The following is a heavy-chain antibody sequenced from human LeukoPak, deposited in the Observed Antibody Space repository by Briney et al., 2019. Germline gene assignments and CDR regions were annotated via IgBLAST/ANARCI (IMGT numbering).Heavy chain of an antibody. Sequence: PGGSLRLSCAASGFTFSSYAMSWVRQAPGKGLEWASAISGSGGSTYYADSVKGRFTISRDNSKNTLYLQMNSLRAEDTAVYYCASTRRGGDCYRYWGQGTLVTVSS. CDR3: ASTRRGGDCYRY. D-gene: IGHD2-21*01. J-gene: IGHJ4*02. CDR1: GFTFSSYA. V-gene: IGHV3-23*01. CDR2: ISGSGGST.